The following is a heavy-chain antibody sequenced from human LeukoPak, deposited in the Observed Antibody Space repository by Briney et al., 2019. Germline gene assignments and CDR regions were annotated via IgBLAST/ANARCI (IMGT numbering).Heavy chain of an antibody. D-gene: IGHD3-10*01. CDR1: GFTFSSYS. J-gene: IGHJ6*02. CDR3: ASQVGSGPYYYYGMDV. V-gene: IGHV3-21*01. CDR2: ISSSSSYI. Sequence: GGSLRLSCAASGFTFSSYSMNWVRQAPGKGLEWVSSISSSSSYIYYADSVKGRFTISRDNAKNSLYLQMNSLRAEDTAVYYCASQVGSGPYYYYGMDVWGQGTTVTVSS.